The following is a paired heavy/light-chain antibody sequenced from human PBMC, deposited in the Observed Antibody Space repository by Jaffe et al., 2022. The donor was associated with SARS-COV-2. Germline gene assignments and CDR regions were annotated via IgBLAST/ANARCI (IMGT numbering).Heavy chain of an antibody. D-gene: IGHD4-4*01. CDR2: IKSKADGGTT. V-gene: IGHV3-15*01. CDR3: TAGFPYSSSY. Sequence: EAQLVESGGGLVKPGGSLRLSCAASGFTFTTARMSWVRQAPGKGLEWVGHIKSKADGGTTAYAAPVKGRFTISRDDSKNTQYLQMDSLKTEDTAVYYCTAGFPYSSSYWGQGTLVTVSS. CDR1: GFTFTTAR. J-gene: IGHJ4*02.
Light chain of an antibody. CDR3: QQYYSSPYS. V-gene: IGKV4-1*01. J-gene: IGKJ2*01. CDR2: WAS. CDR1: QSVLYSSNNKNY. Sequence: DIVMTQSPDSLAVSLGERATINCKSSQSVLYSSNNKNYLAWYQQKPGQPPKLLIYWASTRESGVPDRFSGSGSGTDFTLTISSLQAEDVAVYFCQQYYSSPYSFGQGTKLEIK.